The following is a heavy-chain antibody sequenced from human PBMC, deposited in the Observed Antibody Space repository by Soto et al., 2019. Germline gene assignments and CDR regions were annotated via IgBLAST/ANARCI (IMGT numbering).Heavy chain of an antibody. CDR1: GGSVNSGNYY. D-gene: IGHD1-1*01. CDR2: MSHSGGT. Sequence: QVQLQQWGAGLLKPSETLSLTCAVFGGSVNSGNYYWSWIRQPPGKGLEWIGEMSHSGGTHFNPSRKSRGSISVDTATNQCSLKMSSVTAADTARYYGARVERGTATTVVDAFDIWGPGTMGTVSS. V-gene: IGHV4-34*01. J-gene: IGHJ3*02. CDR3: ARVERGTATTVVDAFDI.